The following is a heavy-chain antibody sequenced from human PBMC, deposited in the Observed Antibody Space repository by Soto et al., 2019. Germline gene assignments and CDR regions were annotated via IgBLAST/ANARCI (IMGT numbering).Heavy chain of an antibody. Sequence: PGASLRISCKGSGYMFTDYWIGWVRQVSGGGLEWLGSIYPGDSDTRYSPSFQGQVTISADKSTSTAYLQWNTLKASDTAMYYCARHGSGVQCNSSGMDGWGQVTTVTV. CDR1: GYMFTDYW. J-gene: IGHJ6*02. D-gene: IGHD6-19*01. CDR3: ARHGSGVQCNSSGMDG. V-gene: IGHV5-51*01. CDR2: IYPGDSDT.